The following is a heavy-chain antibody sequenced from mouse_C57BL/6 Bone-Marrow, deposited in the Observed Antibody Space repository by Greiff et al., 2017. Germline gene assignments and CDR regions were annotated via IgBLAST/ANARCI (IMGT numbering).Heavy chain of an antibody. CDR3: TSWLLRLDY. CDR2: IDPENGDT. CDR1: GFNIKDDY. J-gene: IGHJ2*01. D-gene: IGHD2-3*01. V-gene: IGHV14-4*01. Sequence: EVQLQQSGAELVRPGASVKLSCTASGFNIKDDYMHWVKQRPEQGLEWIGWIDPENGDTEYASKFQGKATITADTSSNTAYLQLSSLTSEDTAVYYCTSWLLRLDYWGQGTTLTVSS.